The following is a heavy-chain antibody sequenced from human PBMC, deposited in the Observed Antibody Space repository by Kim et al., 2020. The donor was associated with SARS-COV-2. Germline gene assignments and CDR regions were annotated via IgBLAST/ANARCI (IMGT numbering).Heavy chain of an antibody. CDR3: ARNPVDTAMASRDYYYYGMDV. CDR1: GYSFTSYW. D-gene: IGHD5-18*01. Sequence: GESLKISCKGSGYSFTSYWISWVRQMPGKGLEWMGRIDPSDSYTNYSPSFQGHVTISADKSISTAYLQWSSLKASDTAMYYCARNPVDTAMASRDYYYYGMDVWGQGTTVTVSS. V-gene: IGHV5-10-1*01. CDR2: IDPSDSYT. J-gene: IGHJ6*02.